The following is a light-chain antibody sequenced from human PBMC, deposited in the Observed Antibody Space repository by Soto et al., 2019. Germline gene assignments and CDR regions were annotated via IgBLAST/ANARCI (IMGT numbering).Light chain of an antibody. CDR2: AAS. CDR3: QQSYALVRT. Sequence: DIQMTQSPSSLSASVGDRVTITCRASQSISSYLNWYQQKPGKAPKLLIYAASSLQSGVPARFSGSGVETDFTLTITSLQPEDFGIYYCQQSYALVRTFGGGTKVDIK. V-gene: IGKV1-39*01. CDR1: QSISSY. J-gene: IGKJ4*01.